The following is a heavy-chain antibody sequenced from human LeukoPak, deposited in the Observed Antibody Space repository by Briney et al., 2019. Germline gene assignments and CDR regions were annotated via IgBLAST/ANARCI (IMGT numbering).Heavy chain of an antibody. J-gene: IGHJ4*02. V-gene: IGHV5-51*01. CDR1: GYSFTSYW. CDR3: ARLSGFTKPYYFDY. Sequence: GESLKISCKGSGYSFTSYWIAWVRQMPGKGLEWMGIIYPGDSDTRYSPSFQAQVTISADKSISAAYLQWSSLKASDTAMYYCARLSGFTKPYYFDYWGQGTLVTVSS. D-gene: IGHD3-22*01. CDR2: IYPGDSDT.